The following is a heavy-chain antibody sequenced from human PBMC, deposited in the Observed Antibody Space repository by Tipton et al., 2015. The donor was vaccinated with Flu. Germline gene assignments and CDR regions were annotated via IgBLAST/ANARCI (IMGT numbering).Heavy chain of an antibody. CDR3: TRDSHYYESRASLDIDF. J-gene: IGHJ3*01. CDR2: FNTDGSTT. D-gene: IGHD3-22*01. V-gene: IGHV3-74*01. CDR1: GFPFSGYW. Sequence: SLRLSCAASGFPFSGYWFHWVRQSPGGGLVWLSRFNTDGSTTDYADFVEGRFTVSRDNARNTVYLQMNNLRAEETALYYCTRDSHYYESRASLDIDFWGQGTMITVSS.